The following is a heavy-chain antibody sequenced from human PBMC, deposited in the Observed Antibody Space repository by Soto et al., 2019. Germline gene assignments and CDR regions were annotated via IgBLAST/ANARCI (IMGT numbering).Heavy chain of an antibody. CDR3: ARTALVWFDP. Sequence: QLQLQESGPGLVKPSETLSLTCTVSGGSISSSSYYWGWIRQPPGKGLEWIGSIYYSGSNYYNPSLKSRVTISGGTSKNQFSLKLSSVTAADTAVYYCARTALVWFDPCGQGTLVTVSS. CDR1: GGSISSSSYY. CDR2: IYYSGSN. J-gene: IGHJ5*02. D-gene: IGHD2-8*02. V-gene: IGHV4-39*01.